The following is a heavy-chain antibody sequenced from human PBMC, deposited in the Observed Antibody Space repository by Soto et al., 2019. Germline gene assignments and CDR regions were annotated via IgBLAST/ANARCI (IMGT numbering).Heavy chain of an antibody. J-gene: IGHJ1*01. CDR3: AKSEKDCSGGSCYWSGYFQH. D-gene: IGHD2-15*01. Sequence: PGGSLRLSCAASGFTFSSYAMSWVRQAPGKGLEWDSAISGSGGSTYYADSVKGRFTISRDNSKNTLYLQMNSLRAEDTAVYYCAKSEKDCSGGSCYWSGYFQHWGQGTLVTVSS. CDR1: GFTFSSYA. V-gene: IGHV3-23*01. CDR2: ISGSGGST.